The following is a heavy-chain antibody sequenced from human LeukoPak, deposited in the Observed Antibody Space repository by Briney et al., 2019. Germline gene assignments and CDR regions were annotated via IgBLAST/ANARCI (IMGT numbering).Heavy chain of an antibody. V-gene: IGHV3-23*01. J-gene: IGHJ4*02. CDR3: AKDSCSGGSCYSGY. CDR2: ISGSGGST. CDR1: GFTFSSYG. D-gene: IGHD2-15*01. Sequence: GGSLRLSCAASGFTFSSYGMSWVRQAPGKGLEWVSAISGSGGSTYYADSVKGRFTISRDNSKNTLYLQMNSLRAEDTAVYYCAKDSCSGGSCYSGYWGQGTLVTVS.